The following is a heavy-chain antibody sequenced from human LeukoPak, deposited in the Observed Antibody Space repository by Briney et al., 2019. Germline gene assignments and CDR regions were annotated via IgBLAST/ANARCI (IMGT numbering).Heavy chain of an antibody. V-gene: IGHV3-21*01. Sequence: GGSLRLSCAASGFTFSSYSMNWVRQAPGKGLEWVSSISNSSTYIYYAGSVKGRFTISRDNAKNSLFLQMNSLRAEDTAVYYCARDKGTEGLLPRGDWYFDLWGRGTLVTVSS. CDR2: ISNSSTYI. J-gene: IGHJ2*01. D-gene: IGHD3-3*01. CDR1: GFTFSSYS. CDR3: ARDKGTEGLLPRGDWYFDL.